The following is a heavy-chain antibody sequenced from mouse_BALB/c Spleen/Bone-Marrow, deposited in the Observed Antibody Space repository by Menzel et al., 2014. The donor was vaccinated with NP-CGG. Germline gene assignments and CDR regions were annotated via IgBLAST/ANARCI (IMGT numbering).Heavy chain of an antibody. J-gene: IGHJ2*01. D-gene: IGHD2-14*01. CDR3: TRGGSYYRYLDY. V-gene: IGHV1-9*01. CDR1: GNTFSSYW. CDR2: ILPGSGIT. Sequence: QVQLQQSGAELMKPGASVKISCKATGNTFSSYWIEWVKQRPGHGLEWIGEILPGSGITNYNEKFKGKATFTADTSSNTAYMQLSSLTSEDSAVYYCTRGGSYYRYLDYWGQGTTLTVSS.